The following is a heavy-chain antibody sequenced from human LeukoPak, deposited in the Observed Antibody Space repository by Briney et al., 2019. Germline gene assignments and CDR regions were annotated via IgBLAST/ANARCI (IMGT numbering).Heavy chain of an antibody. D-gene: IGHD6-6*01. J-gene: IGHJ4*02. V-gene: IGHV4-59*01. CDR1: GVSFSSYY. CDR2: IYYTGST. CDR3: ARGGSRVISSSDFDS. Sequence: SETLSLTCTVSGVSFSSYYWGWIRQPPGKGLEWIGYIYYTGSTNYNASLKSRVTVSVDTSRNQFSLRLSSVTAADTAVYYCARGGSRVISSSDFDSWGQGILVTVSS.